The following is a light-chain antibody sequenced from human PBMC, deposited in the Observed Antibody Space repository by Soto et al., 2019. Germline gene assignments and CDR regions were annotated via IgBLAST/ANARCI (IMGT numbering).Light chain of an antibody. V-gene: IGKV3-20*01. J-gene: IGKJ1*01. CDR1: QSVSNNY. Sequence: EIVLTQSPGTLSLSPGERATLSCRASQSVSNNYLAWYQQKPGQAPRLLIYGASNRATGIPDRFSGSGSGTDFTLTISRLVSEDFAVYYCQQYGSSGTFGQGTKVDIK. CDR2: GAS. CDR3: QQYGSSGT.